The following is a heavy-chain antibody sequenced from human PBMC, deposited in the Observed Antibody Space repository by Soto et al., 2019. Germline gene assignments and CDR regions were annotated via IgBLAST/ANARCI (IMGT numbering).Heavy chain of an antibody. CDR1: GFTFTSYA. CDR3: AKIYRSCTYSNCYSRSPPDS. Sequence: EVQLLESGGGLVQPGGSLRLSCVASGFTFTSYAMTWVRQLPGKGLEWVSSVTNTGGITHYANSVKGRFTISRDNSKNTVYLQMNSLRVEDTAIYYCAKIYRSCTYSNCYSRSPPDSWGQGTLVTVSA. J-gene: IGHJ5*01. CDR2: VTNTGGIT. V-gene: IGHV3-23*01. D-gene: IGHD2-15*01.